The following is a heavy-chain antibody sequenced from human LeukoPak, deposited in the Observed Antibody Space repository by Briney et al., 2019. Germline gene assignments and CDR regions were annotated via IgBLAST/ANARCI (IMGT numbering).Heavy chain of an antibody. J-gene: IGHJ4*02. D-gene: IGHD3-3*01. CDR3: ARDTAVVLVDY. Sequence: GGSLRLSCAASGFTFSSYWMTWVRQAPGKGLEWVANIKQDGSEKYYVDSVKGRFTISRDNAKNSLYLQMNSLRVEDTAVYYCARDTAVVLVDYWGQGTLVTVSS. V-gene: IGHV3-7*03. CDR1: GFTFSSYW. CDR2: IKQDGSEK.